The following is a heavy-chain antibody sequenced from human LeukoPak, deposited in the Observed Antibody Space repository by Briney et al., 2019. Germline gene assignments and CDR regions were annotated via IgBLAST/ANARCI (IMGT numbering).Heavy chain of an antibody. Sequence: GGSLRLSCAASGFTFSSFWMHWVRQAPGKGLVWVSRIKSDGSVTTYADSVKGRFTISRDNAKNTLYLQMNSLRAEDTAVYFCARLDILTGNYYYFEYWGQGSLVTVSS. V-gene: IGHV3-74*01. CDR3: ARLDILTGNYYYFEY. J-gene: IGHJ4*02. D-gene: IGHD3-9*01. CDR2: IKSDGSVT. CDR1: GFTFSSFW.